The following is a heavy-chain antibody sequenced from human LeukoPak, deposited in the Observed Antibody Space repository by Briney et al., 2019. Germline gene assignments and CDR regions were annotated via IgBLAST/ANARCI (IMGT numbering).Heavy chain of an antibody. CDR1: GGSISSGSYY. D-gene: IGHD3-22*01. CDR3: ARTGVVKYYYDSSGYYYEV. CDR2: IYTSGSP. V-gene: IGHV4-61*02. Sequence: TSQTLSLTCTVSGGSISSGSYYWSWIRQPAGKGLEWIGRIYTSGSPNYNPSLKSRVTISVDTSKNQFSLKLSSVTAADTAVYYCARTGVVKYYYDSSGYYYEVWGQGTLVTVSS. J-gene: IGHJ4*02.